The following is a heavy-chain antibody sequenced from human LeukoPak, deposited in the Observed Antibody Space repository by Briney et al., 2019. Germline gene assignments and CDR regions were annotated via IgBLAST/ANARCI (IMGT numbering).Heavy chain of an antibody. CDR1: GYTFTSYA. D-gene: IGHD3-10*01. J-gene: IGHJ4*02. Sequence: ASVKVSCKASGYTFTSYAMHWVRQAPGQRLEWMGWINAGNGNTKYSQKFQGRVTITRDTSASTAYMELSSLRSEDTAVYYCARRSITMVRGVIPRGYWGPGTLVTVSS. CDR3: ARRSITMVRGVIPRGY. V-gene: IGHV1-3*01. CDR2: INAGNGNT.